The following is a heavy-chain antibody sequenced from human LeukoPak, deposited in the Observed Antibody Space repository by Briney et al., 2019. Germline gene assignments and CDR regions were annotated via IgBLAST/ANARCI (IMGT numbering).Heavy chain of an antibody. CDR3: ARAKVVVPAAMHY. J-gene: IGHJ4*02. CDR1: GFTFSSYA. CDR2: ISGSGGST. Sequence: GGSLRLSCAASGFTFSSYAMSWVRQAPGKGLEWVSAISGSGGSTYYADSVKGRFTISRDNAKNTLYLQMNSLRAEDTAVYYCARAKVVVPAAMHYWGQGTLVTVSS. V-gene: IGHV3-23*01. D-gene: IGHD2-2*01.